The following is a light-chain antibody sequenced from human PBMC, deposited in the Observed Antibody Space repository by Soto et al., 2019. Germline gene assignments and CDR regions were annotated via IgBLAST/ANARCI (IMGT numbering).Light chain of an antibody. CDR1: SSDVGGYNY. J-gene: IGLJ2*01. Sequence: QSVLTQPASVSGSPGQSITISCSGTSSDVGGYNYVSWYQQHPGKAPKLMIYDVSNRPSGVSYRFSGSKSGNTASLTISGLQAEDEADYYCSSYTSSSTYVVFGGGTQLTVL. V-gene: IGLV2-14*01. CDR2: DVS. CDR3: SSYTSSSTYVV.